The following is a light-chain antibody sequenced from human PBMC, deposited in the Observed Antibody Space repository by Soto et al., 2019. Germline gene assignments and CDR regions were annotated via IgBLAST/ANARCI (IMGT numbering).Light chain of an antibody. Sequence: QSALTQPASVSGSPGQSITISCTGTSSDVGSYDLVSWYQHHPGTAPKLILYEVTKRPSGVSNRFSGSKSGNTASLTISGLQAEDEADYYCSSFASSNTLVFGGGTKVTVL. J-gene: IGLJ2*01. V-gene: IGLV2-14*02. CDR1: SSDVGSYDL. CDR3: SSFASSNTLV. CDR2: EVT.